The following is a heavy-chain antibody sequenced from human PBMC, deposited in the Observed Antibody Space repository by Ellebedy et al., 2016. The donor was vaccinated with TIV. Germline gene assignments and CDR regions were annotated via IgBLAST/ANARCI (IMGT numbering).Heavy chain of an antibody. CDR3: ARDSLMVSFGGVPDY. Sequence: AASVKVSCKASGYTFTSYAMHWVRQAPGQRLEWMGWINPGNGNTKYSQKFLGRVTLARDTSASTAHMVLSSLTSEDTAVYYCARDSLMVSFGGVPDYWGQGTLVTVSS. D-gene: IGHD3-16*01. V-gene: IGHV1-3*01. CDR2: INPGNGNT. J-gene: IGHJ4*02. CDR1: GYTFTSYA.